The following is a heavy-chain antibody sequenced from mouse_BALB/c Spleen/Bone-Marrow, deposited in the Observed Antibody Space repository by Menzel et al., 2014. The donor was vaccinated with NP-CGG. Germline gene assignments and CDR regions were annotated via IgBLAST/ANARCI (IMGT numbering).Heavy chain of an antibody. CDR2: IYPGVGRA. CDR3: ARSGHYYGPCFDY. J-gene: IGHJ2*01. Sequence: VQLQQSGPELVKPGALVKISCKASGYTFTSYDINWVKQRPGQGLEWIGWIYPGVGRAKYNEKFKGKATLTADISSSTAYMQLSSPTSENSAVYFCARSGHYYGPCFDYWGQGTTLTVSS. D-gene: IGHD1-2*01. V-gene: IGHV1S56*01. CDR1: GYTFTSYD.